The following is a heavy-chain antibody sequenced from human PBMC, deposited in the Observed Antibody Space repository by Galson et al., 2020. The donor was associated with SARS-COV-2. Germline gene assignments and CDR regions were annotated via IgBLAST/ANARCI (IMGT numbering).Heavy chain of an antibody. CDR3: VRHAALXXXXXXXXPGSKKALVTXXXXXXSXTTLFLIVS. V-gene: IGHV4-39*01. CDR1: DGLISSTDYY. CDR2: IYYNVSP. Sequence: TADTLSLPFLVPDGLISSTDYYWGGMRQPPGKGLEWIGSIYYNVSPYYNPSLKSRVTMSVDTSKNPFSLKQCSVTAASTATYNCVRHAALXXXXXXXXPGSKKALVTXXXXXXSXTTLFLIVSW. D-gene: IGHD6-13*01. J-gene: IGHJ5*01.